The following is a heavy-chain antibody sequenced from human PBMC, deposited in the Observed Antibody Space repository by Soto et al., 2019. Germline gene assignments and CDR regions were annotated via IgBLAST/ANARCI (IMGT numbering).Heavy chain of an antibody. CDR2: ISWNSNRV. V-gene: IGHV3-9*01. CDR1: GYSFDDYA. J-gene: IGHJ6*03. CDR3: AKDFNRLLWFGEFFYMDV. D-gene: IGHD3-10*01. Sequence: EAQLVESGGGVAQPGRSLRLSCEGSGYSFDDYAMHWVLHAPGKGLEWVSGISWNSNRVAYADSVKGRFSISRDNVLNALYLEMNSLRTEDTALYYCAKDFNRLLWFGEFFYMDVWGKWATVTVS.